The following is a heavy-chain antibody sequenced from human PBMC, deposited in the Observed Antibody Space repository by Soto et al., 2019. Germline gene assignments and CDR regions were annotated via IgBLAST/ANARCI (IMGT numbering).Heavy chain of an antibody. CDR3: SRAGSATCSSTSCFAYSPDV. V-gene: IGHV3-74*01. J-gene: IGHJ6*04. CDR2: INNDGSIT. D-gene: IGHD2-2*01. Sequence: GGSLRLSCAVSGFTFSSYWMHWVRQAPGKGLAWVSRINNDGSITTYADSVKGRFTISRDNAKNTLFLQMNSLRAEDTAVYYFSRAGSATCSSTSCFAYSPDVWGEGTTVTVSS. CDR1: GFTFSSYW.